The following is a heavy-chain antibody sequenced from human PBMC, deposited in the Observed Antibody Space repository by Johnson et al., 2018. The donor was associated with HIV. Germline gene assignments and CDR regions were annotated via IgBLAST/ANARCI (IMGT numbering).Heavy chain of an antibody. CDR3: ARERRSTNTWYVRDAFYI. CDR2: FTWDGDRT. J-gene: IGHJ3*02. V-gene: IGHV3-20*04. Sequence: VQLVESGGGVVRPGGSLRLSCAASGFTFDDYAMNWVRQAPGKGLEWVSGFTWDGDRTAYADSVKGRFTISRDNAKKSLYVQMKSLRAEDTALYYCARERRSTNTWYVRDAFYIWGQGTMVTVSS. D-gene: IGHD2-2*01. CDR1: GFTFDDYA.